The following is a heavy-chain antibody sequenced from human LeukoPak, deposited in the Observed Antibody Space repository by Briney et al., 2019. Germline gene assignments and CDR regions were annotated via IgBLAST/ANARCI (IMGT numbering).Heavy chain of an antibody. V-gene: IGHV4-59*01. D-gene: IGHD6-13*01. CDR2: IYGIGST. CDR3: ARCHSSWYRCYFDY. J-gene: IGHJ4*02. Sequence: PSETLSLTCTVSDGSTGSYYWSWIRQPPGKGLEWIGYIYGIGSTNYNPSLKSRVTISVDTSKKQFSLKLSSVTAADTAVYYCARCHSSWYRCYFDYWGQGTLVTVSS. CDR1: DGSTGSYY.